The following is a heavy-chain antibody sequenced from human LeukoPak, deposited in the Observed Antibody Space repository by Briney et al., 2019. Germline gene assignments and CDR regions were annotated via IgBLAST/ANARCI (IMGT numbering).Heavy chain of an antibody. D-gene: IGHD2-15*01. J-gene: IGHJ6*03. V-gene: IGHV3-30-3*01. CDR3: ARDFAVVVVAATIPMDV. CDR1: GFTFSSYA. Sequence: PGGSLRLSCAASGFTFSSYAMHWVRQAPGKGLEWVAVISYDGSNNYYADSVKGRFTISRDNSKNTLYLQMNSLRAEDTAVYYCARDFAVVVVAATIPMDVWGKGTTVTVSS. CDR2: ISYDGSNN.